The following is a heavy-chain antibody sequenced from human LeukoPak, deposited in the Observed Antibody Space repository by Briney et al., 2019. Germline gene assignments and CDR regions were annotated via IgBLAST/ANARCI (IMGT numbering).Heavy chain of an antibody. CDR3: ARAPPNYYDSSGYPYGMDV. Sequence: GGSLRLSCAASGFTFSSYAMSWVRQAPGKGLEWVSAISGSGGSTYYADSVKGRFTISRDNSKNTLYLQMNSLRAEDTAVYYCARAPPNYYDSSGYPYGMDVWGQGTTVTVSS. J-gene: IGHJ6*02. V-gene: IGHV3-23*01. CDR2: ISGSGGST. CDR1: GFTFSSYA. D-gene: IGHD3-22*01.